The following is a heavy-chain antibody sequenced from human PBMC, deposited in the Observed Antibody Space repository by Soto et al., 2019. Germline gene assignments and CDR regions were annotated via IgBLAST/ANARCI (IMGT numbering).Heavy chain of an antibody. CDR1: GFTFSSYA. Sequence: PGGSLRLSCAASGFTFSSYAMSWVRQAPGRGLEWVSSVSISSDGPYYADSVKGRFTISRDNSKNTLYLQMNSLRAEDTAVYYCATLTGTRTPFDYWGQGTLVTVSS. CDR3: ATLTGTRTPFDY. D-gene: IGHD1-20*01. J-gene: IGHJ4*02. V-gene: IGHV3-23*01. CDR2: VSISSDGP.